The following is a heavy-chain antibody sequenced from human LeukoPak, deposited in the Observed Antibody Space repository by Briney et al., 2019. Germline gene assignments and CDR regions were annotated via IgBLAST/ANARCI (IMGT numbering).Heavy chain of an antibody. D-gene: IGHD3-9*01. CDR2: ISYDGSNK. Sequence: ERSLRLSCAASGFTFSSYGMHWVRQAPGKGLEWVAVISYDGSNKYYADSVKGRFTISRDNSKNTLYLQMNSLRAEDTAVYYCAKGYYDILTGYRPYYYYGMDVWGQGTTVTVSS. J-gene: IGHJ6*02. V-gene: IGHV3-30*18. CDR3: AKGYYDILTGYRPYYYYGMDV. CDR1: GFTFSSYG.